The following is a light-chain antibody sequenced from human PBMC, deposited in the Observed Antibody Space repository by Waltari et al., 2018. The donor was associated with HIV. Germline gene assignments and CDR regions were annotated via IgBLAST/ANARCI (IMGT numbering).Light chain of an antibody. J-gene: IGKJ2*01. CDR2: QAS. CDR3: QQYKNLSGYT. V-gene: IGKV1-5*03. CDR1: QNIYSW. Sequence: DVQMTQSPSTRSEPLGDRVTIPCRALQNIYSWLAWYQQKAGKAPKLLIYQASTLESGVPSRLSGSGSGTEFTLTISSLQPDDFATYYCQQYKNLSGYTFGQGTKLEIK.